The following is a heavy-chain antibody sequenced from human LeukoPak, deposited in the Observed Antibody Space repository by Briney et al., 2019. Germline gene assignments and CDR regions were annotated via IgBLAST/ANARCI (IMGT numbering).Heavy chain of an antibody. CDR3: ARSLSPIVSDFDY. Sequence: GASVKVSCKASGYTFTGYYMHWVRQAPGQGLEWMGRINPNSGGTNYAQKFQGRVTMTRDTSISTAYMELSRLRSDDTAVYYCARSLSPIVSDFDYWGQETLVTVSS. D-gene: IGHD2/OR15-2a*01. V-gene: IGHV1-2*06. J-gene: IGHJ4*02. CDR1: GYTFTGYY. CDR2: INPNSGGT.